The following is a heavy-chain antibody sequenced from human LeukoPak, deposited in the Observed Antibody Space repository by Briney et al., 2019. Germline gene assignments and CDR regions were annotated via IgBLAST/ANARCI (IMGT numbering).Heavy chain of an antibody. J-gene: IGHJ4*02. D-gene: IGHD3-22*01. CDR3: ARNYYDSSGYHDY. CDR2: INGGNGNT. CDR1: GYTFTSYA. Sequence: ASVKVSCKASGYTFTSYAMHWVRQAPGQRLEWMGWINGGNGNTKYSQKFQGRVTITRDTSASTAYMELSSLRSEDTAVYYCARNYYDSSGYHDYWGQGTLVTVSS. V-gene: IGHV1-3*01.